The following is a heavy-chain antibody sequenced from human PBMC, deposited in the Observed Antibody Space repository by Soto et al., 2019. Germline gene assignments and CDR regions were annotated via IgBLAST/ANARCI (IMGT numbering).Heavy chain of an antibody. J-gene: IGHJ4*02. CDR1: GFTFSSYA. CDR2: ISGSGGST. D-gene: IGHD6-13*01. Sequence: GGSLRLSCAASGFTFSSYAMSWVRQAPGKGLEWVSAISGSGGSTYYADSVKGRFTISRDNSKNTLYLQMNSLRAEDTAVYYCAKDLRTYSSNWHECYFDYWGQGTLVTVSS. CDR3: AKDLRTYSSNWHECYFDY. V-gene: IGHV3-23*01.